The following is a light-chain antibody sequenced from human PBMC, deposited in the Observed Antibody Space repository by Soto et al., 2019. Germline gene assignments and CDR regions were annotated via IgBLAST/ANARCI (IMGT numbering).Light chain of an antibody. J-gene: IGLJ1*01. CDR1: SRDVGGYNY. CDR3: FSHRRGDSHV. V-gene: IGLV2-14*01. CDR2: GVT. Sequence: QSALTXPASVSGSPGQSITISCTGTSRDVGGYNYVSWYQQYPGKAPKLMIYGVTNRPSGVSNRFSGSKTGNTASLTISGLQAEDEAYYYCFSHRRGDSHVFGTGTKVTVL.